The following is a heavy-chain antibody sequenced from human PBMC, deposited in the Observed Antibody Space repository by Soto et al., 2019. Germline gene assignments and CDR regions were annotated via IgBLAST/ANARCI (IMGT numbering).Heavy chain of an antibody. V-gene: IGHV4-34*01. D-gene: IGHD2-15*01. J-gene: IGHJ4*02. CDR1: GGSFSGYY. CDR2: INHSGGT. CDR3: ARGSGCSGGSCPR. Sequence: QVQLQQWGAGLLKPSETLSLTCAVYGGSFSGYYWNWIRQPPGKGLEWIGEINHSGGTNYNPSLKSRVTISVDTYKNQFSLNLGSVTAADTAVYYCARGSGCSGGSCPRWGQGTLVTVSS.